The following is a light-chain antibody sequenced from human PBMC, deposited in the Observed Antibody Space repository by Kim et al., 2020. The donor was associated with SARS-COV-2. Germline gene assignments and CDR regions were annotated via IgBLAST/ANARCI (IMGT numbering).Light chain of an antibody. CDR1: NLGYKY. CDR3: QAWDSSSVV. V-gene: IGLV3-1*01. Sequence: VSPCQPASITCALANLGYKYACWYQQKPGQSPVLVIYQDSKRPSGIPERFSGSNSGNTATLTISGTPAMDESDYYCQAWDSSSVVFGGGTQLTVL. CDR2: QDS. J-gene: IGLJ2*01.